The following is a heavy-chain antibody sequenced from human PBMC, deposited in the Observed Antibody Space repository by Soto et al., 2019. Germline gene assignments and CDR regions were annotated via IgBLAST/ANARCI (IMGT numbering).Heavy chain of an antibody. CDR2: ISYDGSNK. V-gene: IGHV3-30*18. D-gene: IGHD6-13*01. Sequence: PGGSLRLSCAASGFTFSSYGMHWVRQAPGKGLEWVAVISYDGSNKYYADSVKGRFTISRDNSKNTLYLQMNSLRAEDTAVYYCAKELGIAAELDYWGQGTLVTVSS. CDR1: GFTFSSYG. CDR3: AKELGIAAELDY. J-gene: IGHJ4*02.